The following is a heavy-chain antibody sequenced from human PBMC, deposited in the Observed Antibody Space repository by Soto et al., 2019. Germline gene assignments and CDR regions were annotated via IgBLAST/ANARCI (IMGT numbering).Heavy chain of an antibody. CDR2: INHSGST. D-gene: IGHD3-3*01. CDR1: GGSFSGYY. J-gene: IGHJ3*02. V-gene: IGHV4-34*01. Sequence: QVQLQQWGAGLLKPSETLSLTCAVYGGSFSGYYWSWIRQPPGKGLEWIGEINHSGSTNYNPSLKSRVTISVDTSNSQFCLKLSSVTAADTAVYYCARLGPYYDFWSGPPPGAFDIWGQGTMVTVSS. CDR3: ARLGPYYDFWSGPPPGAFDI.